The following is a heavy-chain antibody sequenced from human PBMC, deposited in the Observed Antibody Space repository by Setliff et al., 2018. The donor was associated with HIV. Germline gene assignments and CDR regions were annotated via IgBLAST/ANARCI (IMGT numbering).Heavy chain of an antibody. J-gene: IGHJ6*04. Sequence: PSETLSLTCAIFGGSFTGYYCWSWVRQSPGKGLEWIGEIDHSGIINYNPYLKSRVTMSVDTSKRQFSLNLTSVTAAYTAISYCARERLSPRGFFFSYIAVWGKGTPVTVSS. CDR3: ARERLSPRGFFFSYIAV. D-gene: IGHD1-26*01. CDR2: IDHSGII. V-gene: IGHV4-34*01. CDR1: GGSFTGYY.